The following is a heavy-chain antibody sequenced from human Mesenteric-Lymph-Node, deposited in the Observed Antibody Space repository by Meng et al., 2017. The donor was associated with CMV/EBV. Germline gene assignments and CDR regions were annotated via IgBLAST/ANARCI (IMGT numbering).Heavy chain of an antibody. V-gene: IGHV3-48*01. J-gene: IGHJ4*02. CDR3: AKGSQPDY. Sequence: GGSLRLSCAASGFTFSHYSMNWVRQAPGKGLEWISYISSSTYTTYYLDSVKGRFTISRDNSKNTLYLRMNSLRAEDTAVYYCAKGSQPDYWGQGTLVTVSS. CDR2: ISSSTYTT. CDR1: GFTFSHYS. D-gene: IGHD5-18*01.